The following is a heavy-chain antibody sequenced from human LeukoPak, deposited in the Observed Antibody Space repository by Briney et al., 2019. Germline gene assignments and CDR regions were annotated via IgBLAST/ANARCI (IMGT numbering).Heavy chain of an antibody. CDR2: IDSGSST. J-gene: IGHJ4*02. D-gene: IGHD2-2*01. V-gene: IGHV3-53*01. Sequence: GGSLRLSCAASGFTVSTYYMTWVRQAPGKGLECVSVIDSGSSTYYADSVKGRFTISRDNSKNTLYLQMNSLRAEDTAMYYCARGLGYCTSTTCLLPFDYWGQGTLVSVSS. CDR1: GFTVSTYY. CDR3: ARGLGYCTSTTCLLPFDY.